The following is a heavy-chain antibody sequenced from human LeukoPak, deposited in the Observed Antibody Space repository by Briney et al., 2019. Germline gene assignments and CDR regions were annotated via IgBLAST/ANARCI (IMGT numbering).Heavy chain of an antibody. Sequence: PGGSLRLSCAASGFTFSSYAMSWVRQPPGKGLEWVSAVTGGGGTYYADSVKGRFTISRDNSKNTLYLQMNSLTAEDTAVYYCAKGGRDTDYWGQGTLVTVSS. V-gene: IGHV3-23*01. CDR2: VTGGGGT. CDR1: GFTFSSYA. J-gene: IGHJ4*02. D-gene: IGHD5-24*01. CDR3: AKGGRDTDY.